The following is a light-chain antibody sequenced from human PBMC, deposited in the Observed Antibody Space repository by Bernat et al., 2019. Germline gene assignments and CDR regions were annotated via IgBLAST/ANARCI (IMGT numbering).Light chain of an antibody. CDR2: EVS. V-gene: IGLV2-23*02. Sequence: QSALTQPASVSGSPGQPITISCTGTSSDVGSYNLVSWYQQHPGKAPKLMIYEVSKRPSGVSNRFSGSKSGNTASLTISGLQAEDEADYYCCSYAGSSTSYVVFGGGTKLTVL. J-gene: IGLJ2*01. CDR3: CSYAGSSTSYVV. CDR1: SSDVGSYNL.